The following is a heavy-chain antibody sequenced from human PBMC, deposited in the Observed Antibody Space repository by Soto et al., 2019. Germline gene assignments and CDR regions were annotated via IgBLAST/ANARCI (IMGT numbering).Heavy chain of an antibody. Sequence: ASVKVSCKASGGTFSSYAISWVRQAPGQGLEWMGGIIPIFGTANYAQKFQGRVTITADKSTSTAYMELSSLRSEDTAVYYCASRYYDSSGYPTWGQGPLVTVSS. D-gene: IGHD3-22*01. CDR3: ASRYYDSSGYPT. V-gene: IGHV1-69*06. CDR2: IIPIFGTA. CDR1: GGTFSSYA. J-gene: IGHJ5*02.